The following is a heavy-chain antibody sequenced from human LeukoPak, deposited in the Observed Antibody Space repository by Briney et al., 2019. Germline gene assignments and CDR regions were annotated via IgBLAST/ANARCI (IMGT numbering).Heavy chain of an antibody. V-gene: IGHV3-23*01. CDR3: AKGGSYTLTGYAPFDY. Sequence: GGSLRLSCAASGSTFRNYAMNWVRQAPGKGLEWVSSISGSGSSTFYADSVKGRFTISRDNSKNTLYLQMSSLSAEDTAVYYCAKGGSYTLTGYAPFDYWGQGTLVTVPS. CDR2: ISGSGSST. D-gene: IGHD3-9*01. CDR1: GSTFRNYA. J-gene: IGHJ4*02.